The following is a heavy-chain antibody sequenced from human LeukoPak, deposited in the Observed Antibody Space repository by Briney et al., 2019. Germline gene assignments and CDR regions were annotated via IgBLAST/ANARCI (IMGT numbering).Heavy chain of an antibody. CDR3: ARNNGMDV. V-gene: IGHV3-7*03. CDR2: VNRDGSET. Sequence: GGSLRLSCAASGFALSSHWMTWVRQVPGRGPEWVANVNRDGSETYYLDSVEGRFTISKDNAKNSLYLQMNSLRAEDTALYHCARNNGMDVWGQGATVIVSS. CDR1: GFALSSHW. J-gene: IGHJ6*02.